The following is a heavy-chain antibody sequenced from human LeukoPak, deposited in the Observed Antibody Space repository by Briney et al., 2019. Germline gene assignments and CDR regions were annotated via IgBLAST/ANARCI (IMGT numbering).Heavy chain of an antibody. Sequence: GGSLRHSCEVSGFTFRNYWMTWVRQAPGRGLEWVANIKPDGSEKNYVDSVKGRFTISRDDAKNSLFLQMNSLRPEDTAVYFCARNDVAAAGDYWGQGTLVTVSS. J-gene: IGHJ4*02. V-gene: IGHV3-7*01. CDR2: IKPDGSEK. D-gene: IGHD6-13*01. CDR3: ARNDVAAAGDY. CDR1: GFTFRNYW.